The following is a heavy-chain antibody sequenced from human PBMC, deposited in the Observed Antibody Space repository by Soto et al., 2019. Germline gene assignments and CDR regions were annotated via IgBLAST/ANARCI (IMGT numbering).Heavy chain of an antibody. J-gene: IGHJ4*02. V-gene: IGHV3-23*01. Sequence: EVHLLESGGGLAQPGESLRLSCGASGFTFSSYAMSWVRQAPGKGLEWVAAVGGGGGGTYYADSVKGRFTISRDNSKNTLSLQMNSLRAEDTAVYYCAKVLVCSGANCYCFDYWDQGILVTVSS. CDR2: VGGGGGGT. CDR3: AKVLVCSGANCYCFDY. D-gene: IGHD2-2*01. CDR1: GFTFSSYA.